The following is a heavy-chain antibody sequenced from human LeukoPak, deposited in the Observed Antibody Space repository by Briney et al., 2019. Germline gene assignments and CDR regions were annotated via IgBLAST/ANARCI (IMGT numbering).Heavy chain of an antibody. J-gene: IGHJ4*02. CDR1: GFTFSSYA. V-gene: IGHV3-30*04. CDR3: ARSIVATSPFYY. D-gene: IGHD5-12*01. CDR2: ISYDGSNK. Sequence: GGSLRLSCAASGFTFSSYAMHWVRQAPGKGLEWVAVISYDGSNKYYADSVKGRFTISRDNSKNTLYLQMNSLRAEDTAVYYCARSIVATSPFYYWGQGTLVTVSS.